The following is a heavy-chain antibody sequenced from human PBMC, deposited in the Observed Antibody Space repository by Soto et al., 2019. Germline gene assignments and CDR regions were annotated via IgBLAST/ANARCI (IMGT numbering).Heavy chain of an antibody. CDR2: LNSGGDT. CDR3: ARDSYSPDPFDN. D-gene: IGHD2-21*01. CDR1: GITVSTNF. Sequence: EVQLVESGGGVVQPGGSLRLSCAASGITVSTNFMSWVRQTPGRGLEWVSILNSGGDTYYADSVKGRFTISRDNSKNTVYLQMNDLRAEDTAVYYCARDSYSPDPFDNWGQGTLVTVSS. J-gene: IGHJ4*02. V-gene: IGHV3-66*01.